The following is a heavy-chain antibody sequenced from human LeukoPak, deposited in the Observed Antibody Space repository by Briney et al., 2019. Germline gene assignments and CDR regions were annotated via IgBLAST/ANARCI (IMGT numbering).Heavy chain of an antibody. CDR3: ARGAMVATLFFDY. D-gene: IGHD5-12*01. J-gene: IGHJ4*02. Sequence: GASVKVSCKASGYTFTGYYMHWVRQAPGQGLEWMGWINPNSGGTNYAQKFQGRVTMTRDTSISTAYMELSRLRSDDTAVYYCARGAMVATLFFDYWGQGTLVTVSP. V-gene: IGHV1-2*02. CDR1: GYTFTGYY. CDR2: INPNSGGT.